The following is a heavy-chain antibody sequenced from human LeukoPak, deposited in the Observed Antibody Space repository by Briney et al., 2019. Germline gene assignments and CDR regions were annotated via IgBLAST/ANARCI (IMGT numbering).Heavy chain of an antibody. V-gene: IGHV3-7*01. CDR2: IIQDGSAQ. CDR1: GFTFSSSW. Sequence: GGSLRLSCAASGFTFSSSWMSWVRQAPGKGLEWVANIIQDGSAQYYVDSVKGRFTISRDNADNSLYLQMNNLRAEDTAVYYCAIDLFSCSSTSCYVYWGRGTLVTVSS. CDR3: AIDLFSCSSTSCYVY. J-gene: IGHJ4*02. D-gene: IGHD2-2*01.